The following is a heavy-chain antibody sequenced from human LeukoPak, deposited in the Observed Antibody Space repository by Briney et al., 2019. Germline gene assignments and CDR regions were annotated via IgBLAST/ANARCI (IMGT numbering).Heavy chain of an antibody. D-gene: IGHD1-26*01. CDR3: ARTLRSGGGATFYYYYYGMDV. CDR2: IIPIFGTA. J-gene: IGHJ6*02. V-gene: IGHV1-69*13. Sequence: SVKVSCKASGGTFSSYAISWMRQAPGQGLEWMGGIIPIFGTANYAQKFQGRVTITADESTSTAYMELSSLRSEDTAVYYCARTLRSGGGATFYYYYYGMDVWGQGTTVTVSS. CDR1: GGTFSSYA.